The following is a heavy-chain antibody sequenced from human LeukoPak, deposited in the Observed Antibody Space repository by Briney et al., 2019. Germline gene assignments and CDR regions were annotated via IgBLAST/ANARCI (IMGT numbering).Heavy chain of an antibody. V-gene: IGHV3-72*01. CDR1: GLTFSDHY. Sequence: PGGSLRLSCAASGLTFSDHYMDWVRQAPGKGLEWVGRTRNKAKNYTTDYAASVKGRFTISRDDSKNATYLQMNSLKTEDTAVYYCTRVFLKSYSDAFDIWGQGTMVTVSS. J-gene: IGHJ3*02. D-gene: IGHD1-26*01. CDR3: TRVFLKSYSDAFDI. CDR2: TRNKAKNYTT.